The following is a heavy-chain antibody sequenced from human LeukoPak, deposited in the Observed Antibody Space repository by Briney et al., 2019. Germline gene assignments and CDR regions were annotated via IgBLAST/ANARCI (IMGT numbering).Heavy chain of an antibody. V-gene: IGHV4-34*01. J-gene: IGHJ6*03. Sequence: PSETLSLTCAVYGGSFSGYYWSRIRQPPGKGLEWIGEINHSGSTNYNPSLKSRVTISVDTSKNQFSLKLSSVTAADTAVYYCARDRVRYYYYYYMDVWGKGTTVTVSS. CDR1: GGSFSGYY. CDR3: ARDRVRYYYYYYMDV. CDR2: INHSGST.